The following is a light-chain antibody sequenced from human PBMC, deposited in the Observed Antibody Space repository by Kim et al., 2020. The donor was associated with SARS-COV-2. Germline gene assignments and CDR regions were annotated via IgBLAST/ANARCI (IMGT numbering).Light chain of an antibody. CDR1: SSDVGGYNY. CDR2: DVS. CDR3: CSYAGSYSWV. Sequence: GQYVTLSCTGTSSDVGGYNYVSWYQQHPGKAPKLMIYDVSKRPSGVPDRFSGSKSGNTASLTISGLQAEDEADYYCCSYAGSYSWVFGGGTQLTVL. V-gene: IGLV2-11*01. J-gene: IGLJ3*02.